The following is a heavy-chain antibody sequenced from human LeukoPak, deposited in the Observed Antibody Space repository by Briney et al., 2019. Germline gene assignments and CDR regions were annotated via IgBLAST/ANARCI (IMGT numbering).Heavy chain of an antibody. V-gene: IGHV3-23*01. CDR3: ARDRGDFWSGYYTNYFDY. CDR1: GFTFSSYA. J-gene: IGHJ4*02. CDR2: ISGSGGST. D-gene: IGHD3-3*01. Sequence: GGSLRLSCAASGFTFSSYAMSWVRQAPGKGLEWVSVISGSGGSTDYADSVKGRFTISRDNSKNTLYLQMNSLRAEDTAVYYCARDRGDFWSGYYTNYFDYWGQGTLVTVSS.